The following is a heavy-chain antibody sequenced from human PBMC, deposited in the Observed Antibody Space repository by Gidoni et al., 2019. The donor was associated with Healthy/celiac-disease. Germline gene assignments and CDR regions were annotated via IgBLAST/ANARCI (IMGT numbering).Heavy chain of an antibody. D-gene: IGHD6-6*01. CDR3: AKARPQSPWFDP. J-gene: IGHJ5*02. Sequence: LEWVSAISGSGGSTYYADSVKGRFTISRDNSKNTLYLQMNSLRAEDTAVYYCAKARPQSPWFDPWGQGTLVTVSS. V-gene: IGHV3-23*01. CDR2: ISGSGGST.